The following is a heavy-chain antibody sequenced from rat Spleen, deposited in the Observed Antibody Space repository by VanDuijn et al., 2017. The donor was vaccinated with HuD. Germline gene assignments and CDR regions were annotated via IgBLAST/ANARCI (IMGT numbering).Heavy chain of an antibody. J-gene: IGHJ2*01. CDR1: GFTFSDYY. D-gene: IGHD1-7*01. Sequence: EVQLVESGGGLVQPGRSLKLSCAASGFTFSDYYMAWVRQAPTKGLEWVATIVFDGSNTYYRDSVKGRFTISRDNAKNTLSLQMDSLRSEDTATYYGARHNLRYYGYSYFDYWGQGVMATVSS. CDR3: ARHNLRYYGYSYFDY. V-gene: IGHV5-17*01. CDR2: IVFDGSNT.